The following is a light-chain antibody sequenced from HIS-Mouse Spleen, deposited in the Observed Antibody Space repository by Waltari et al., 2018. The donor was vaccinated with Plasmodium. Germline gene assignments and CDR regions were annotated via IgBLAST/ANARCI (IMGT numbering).Light chain of an antibody. CDR1: QGISSY. J-gene: IGKJ4*01. Sequence: AIRMTQSPSSFSASTGDRVTITCRASQGISSYLAWYQQKPWKAPKLLIYAASTLQSGVPSRFSGSGSGTDFTLTISCLQSEDFATYYCQQYYSYLLTFGGGTKVEIK. CDR3: QQYYSYLLT. CDR2: AAS. V-gene: IGKV1-8*01.